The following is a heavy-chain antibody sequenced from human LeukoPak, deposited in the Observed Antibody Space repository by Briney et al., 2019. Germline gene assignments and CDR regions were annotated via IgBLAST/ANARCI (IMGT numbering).Heavy chain of an antibody. CDR2: ISSNGGST. V-gene: IGHV3-64*01. CDR1: GFTFRSYA. CDR3: ARDLRGSNAY. J-gene: IGHJ4*02. Sequence: QPGGSLRLSCAASGFTFRSYAMHWVRQAPGKGLEYVSGISSNGGSTNYANSGKGRFTISRDNSKNTLYLQMGSLRVEDMAVYYCARDLRGSNAYWGQGTLVTVSS. D-gene: IGHD1-26*01.